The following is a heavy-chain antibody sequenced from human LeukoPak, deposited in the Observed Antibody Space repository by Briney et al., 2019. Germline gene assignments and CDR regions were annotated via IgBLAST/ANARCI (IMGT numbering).Heavy chain of an antibody. Sequence: GGSLRLSCAASGFTFDDYGMSWVRQAPGKGLEWVSGINWNGGSTGYADSVKGRFTISRDNAKNSLYLQMNSLRAEDTALYYCARGYYDSGSFYPYYFDYWGQGTLVTVSS. CDR3: ARGYYDSGSFYPYYFDY. J-gene: IGHJ4*02. CDR2: INWNGGST. V-gene: IGHV3-20*04. CDR1: GFTFDDYG. D-gene: IGHD3-10*01.